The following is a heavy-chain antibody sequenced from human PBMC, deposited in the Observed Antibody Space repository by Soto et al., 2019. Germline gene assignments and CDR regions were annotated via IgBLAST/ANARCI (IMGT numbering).Heavy chain of an antibody. D-gene: IGHD2-8*01. CDR1: GYTFTSYA. V-gene: IGHV1-3*01. Sequence: GASVKVSCKASGYTFTSYAMHWVRQAPGQRLEWMGWINAGNGNTKYSQKFQGRVTMTRNTSISTAYMELSSLRSEDTAVYYCARGRRYCTNGVCYKGYYYYYYYMDVWGKGTTVTVSS. CDR3: ARGRRYCTNGVCYKGYYYYYYYMDV. CDR2: INAGNGNT. J-gene: IGHJ6*03.